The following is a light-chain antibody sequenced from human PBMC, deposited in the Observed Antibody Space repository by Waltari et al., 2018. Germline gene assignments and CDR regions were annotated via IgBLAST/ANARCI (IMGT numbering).Light chain of an antibody. CDR3: TSYTGSSTRYV. CDR1: SSDVGISDY. V-gene: IGLV2-14*01. J-gene: IGLJ1*01. Sequence: QSALTQPASVSGSPGPSITISCPGTSSDVGISDYASWYQPHPGNAPKLVIYDVSYRPSGISTRFSASKSGNTASLTISGLQAEDEADYYCTSYTGSSTRYVFGTGTKVTVL. CDR2: DVS.